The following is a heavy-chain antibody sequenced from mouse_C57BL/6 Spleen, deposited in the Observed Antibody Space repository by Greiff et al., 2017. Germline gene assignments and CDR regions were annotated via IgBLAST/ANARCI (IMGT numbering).Heavy chain of an antibody. D-gene: IGHD2-5*01. CDR3: ARYYSNLDY. J-gene: IGHJ2*01. V-gene: IGHV5-6*01. Sequence: EVKVVESGGDLVKPGGPLKLSCAASGFTFSSYGMSWVRQTPDKRLEWVATISSGGSYTYYPDSVKGRFTISRDNAKNTLYLQMSSLKSEDTAMYYCARYYSNLDYWGQGTTLTVSS. CDR1: GFTFSSYG. CDR2: ISSGGSYT.